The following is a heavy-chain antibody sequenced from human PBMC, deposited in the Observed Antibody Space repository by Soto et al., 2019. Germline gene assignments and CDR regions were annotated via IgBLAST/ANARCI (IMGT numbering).Heavy chain of an antibody. CDR3: AVGYSSSCFHDS. J-gene: IGHJ5*02. V-gene: IGHV1-69*01. Sequence: KVSCKASGGTFSSFALSWVRLAPGQGLEWMGGIIPIFETANYAQKFQDRVTITADESTTTAFMELNSLRSDDTAVYYCAVGYSSSCFHDSWGQGTLDIVYS. CDR2: IIPIFETA. CDR1: GGTFSSFA. D-gene: IGHD6-13*01.